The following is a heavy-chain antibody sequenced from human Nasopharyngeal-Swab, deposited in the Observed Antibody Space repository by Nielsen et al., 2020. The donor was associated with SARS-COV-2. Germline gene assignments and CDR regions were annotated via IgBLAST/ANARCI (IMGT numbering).Heavy chain of an antibody. Sequence: GESLKISCAASGFTFSSYSMNWVRQAPGKGLEWVSSISSSSSYIYYADSVKGRFTISRDNAKNSLYLQMNSLRAEDTAVYYCARDDLPSIVAAGVDAFDIWGQGTMVTVSS. V-gene: IGHV3-21*01. CDR3: ARDDLPSIVAAGVDAFDI. J-gene: IGHJ3*02. CDR1: GFTFSSYS. D-gene: IGHD6-13*01. CDR2: ISSSSSYI.